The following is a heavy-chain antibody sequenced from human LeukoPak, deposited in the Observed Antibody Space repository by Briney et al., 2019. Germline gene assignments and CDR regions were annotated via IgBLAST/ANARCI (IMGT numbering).Heavy chain of an antibody. J-gene: IGHJ6*02. Sequence: GGSLRLSCAASGFTFSSYWMSWVRQAPGKGLEWVANIKQDGSEKYYVDSVKGRFTISRDNAKNSLYLQMNRLRAEDTAVYYCARDQGGFNWRSSPGGNYYYYGMDVWGQGTTVTVSS. D-gene: IGHD3-16*01. CDR2: IKQDGSEK. CDR3: ARDQGGFNWRSSPGGNYYYYGMDV. CDR1: GFTFSSYW. V-gene: IGHV3-7*01.